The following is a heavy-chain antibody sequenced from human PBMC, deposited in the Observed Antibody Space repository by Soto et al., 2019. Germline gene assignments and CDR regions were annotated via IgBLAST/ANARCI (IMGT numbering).Heavy chain of an antibody. CDR1: GYSFTSYW. CDR2: MDPSDCYT. D-gene: IGHD6-13*01. V-gene: IGHV5-10-1*01. J-gene: IGHJ6*02. CDR3: ARQRIAAAGNYYYYGMDV. Sequence: PGESLKISCKGSGYSFTSYWISWVRQMPGKGLERRGRMDPSDCYTNYSPTFQAHVTISADKSTSTAYLQWSSLKASDTAMYYCARQRIAAAGNYYYYGMDVWGQGTTVTVSS.